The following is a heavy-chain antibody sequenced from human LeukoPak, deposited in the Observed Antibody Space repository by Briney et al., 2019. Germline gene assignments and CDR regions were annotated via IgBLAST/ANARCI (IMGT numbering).Heavy chain of an antibody. V-gene: IGHV3-11*04. CDR3: VRDWAPASMQAAPFDC. CDR2: ISSSVSTI. Sequence: GGSLRLSCAASGFSFSDYYMSWIRQAPGKGLEWVSYISSSVSTIYYADSVKGRFTISRDNAKNSLYLQMNSLRLEDTAVYYCVRDWAPASMQAAPFDCWGQGTLVTVSS. J-gene: IGHJ4*02. D-gene: IGHD2/OR15-2a*01. CDR1: GFSFSDYY.